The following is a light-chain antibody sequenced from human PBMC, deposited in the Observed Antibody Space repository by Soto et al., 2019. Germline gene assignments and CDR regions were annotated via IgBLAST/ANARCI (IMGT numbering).Light chain of an antibody. CDR2: GAS. J-gene: IGKJ2*01. Sequence: DIVLTQSPGTLSLSPGERATLSCRASQSVSSSYLAWYQQKPGQAPRLLIYGASSRATGIPDRFSGSGSGTDFTLTISRLEPEDSAVYYCQQYGSSPLFGQGTKLEIK. CDR3: QQYGSSPL. V-gene: IGKV3-20*01. CDR1: QSVSSSY.